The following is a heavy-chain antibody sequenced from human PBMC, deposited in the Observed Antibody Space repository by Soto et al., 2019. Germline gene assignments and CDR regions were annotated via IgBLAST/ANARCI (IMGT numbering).Heavy chain of an antibody. D-gene: IGHD2-15*01. CDR1: GFTFSSYA. CDR2: ISGSGGST. J-gene: IGHJ6*02. CDR3: AKDGEVVAATAYYYYGMDV. V-gene: IGHV3-23*01. Sequence: PGGSLRLSCAASGFTFSSYAMSWVRQAPGKGLEWVSAISGSGGSTYYADSVKGRFTISRDNSKNTLYLQMNSLRAEDTAVYYCAKDGEVVAATAYYYYGMDVWGQGTTVTVSS.